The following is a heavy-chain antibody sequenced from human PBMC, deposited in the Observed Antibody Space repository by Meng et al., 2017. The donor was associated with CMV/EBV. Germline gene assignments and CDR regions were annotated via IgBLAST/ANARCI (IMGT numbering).Heavy chain of an antibody. V-gene: IGHV3-7*01. Sequence: GESLKISCAASGFTFSSYGMHWVRQAPGKGLEWVANIKQDGSEKYYVDSVKGRFTISRDNAKNSLYLQMNSLRAEDTAVYYCARADPGSGPWWNPAGSYWGQGTLVTVSS. CDR3: ARADPGSGPWWNPAGSY. D-gene: IGHD1-1*01. CDR2: IKQDGSEK. CDR1: GFTFSSYG. J-gene: IGHJ4*02.